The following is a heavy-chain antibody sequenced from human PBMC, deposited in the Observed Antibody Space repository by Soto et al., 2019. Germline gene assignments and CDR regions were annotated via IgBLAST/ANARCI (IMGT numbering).Heavy chain of an antibody. CDR3: ARRYGGNFDY. CDR2: IYYSGST. D-gene: IGHD3-16*01. J-gene: IGHJ4*02. V-gene: IGHV4-59*01. CDR1: GGSISSYY. Sequence: QVQLQESGPGLVKPSETLSLTCTVSGGSISSYYWSWIRQPPGKGLEWIGYIYYSGSTNYNPSLXSGAXLXIDTSKNQFSLKLSSVTAADTAVYYCARRYGGNFDYWGQGTLVTVSS.